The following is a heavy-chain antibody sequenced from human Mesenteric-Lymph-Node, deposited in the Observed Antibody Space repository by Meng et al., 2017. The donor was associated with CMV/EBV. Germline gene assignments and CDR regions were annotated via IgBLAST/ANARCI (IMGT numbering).Heavy chain of an antibody. Sequence: GGYNSFSIEWVRQVPGQGLEWMGGLTPLLNTPNYEQKFQGRVTITAEESANTAYMELSGLTTEDTAIYFCAKNASRQNDFLGGRLDPWGQGTLVTVSS. CDR1: GGYNSFS. CDR3: AKNASRQNDFLGGRLDP. V-gene: IGHV1-69*16. J-gene: IGHJ5*02. D-gene: IGHD3-3*01. CDR2: LTPLLNTP.